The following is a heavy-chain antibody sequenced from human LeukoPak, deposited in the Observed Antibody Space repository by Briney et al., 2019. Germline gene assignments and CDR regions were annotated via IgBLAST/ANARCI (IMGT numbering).Heavy chain of an antibody. Sequence: GGSLRLSCAASGFIFRNYIMYWVRQAPGKGLEWVAVISYDGSNKYYADSVKGRFTVSRDNSKNTLYLQMNSLRAEDTAVYYCARDSLRGVLRYFDWFFDYWGQGTLVTVSS. CDR3: ARDSLRGVLRYFDWFFDY. D-gene: IGHD3-9*01. CDR1: GFIFRNYI. V-gene: IGHV3-30*04. CDR2: ISYDGSNK. J-gene: IGHJ4*02.